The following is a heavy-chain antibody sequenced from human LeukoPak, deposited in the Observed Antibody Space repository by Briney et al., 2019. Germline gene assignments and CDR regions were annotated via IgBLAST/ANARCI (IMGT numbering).Heavy chain of an antibody. CDR3: ARARTPLPYFDY. V-gene: IGHV1-46*01. CDR1: GYTFTSYY. D-gene: IGHD2-2*01. CDR2: INPSGGST. J-gene: IGHJ4*02. Sequence: ASVKASCKASGYTFTSYYMHWVRQAPGQGLEWMGIINPSGGSTSYAQKFQGRVTMTRDTSTSTVYMELSSLRSEDTAVYYCARARTPLPYFDYWGQGTLVTVSS.